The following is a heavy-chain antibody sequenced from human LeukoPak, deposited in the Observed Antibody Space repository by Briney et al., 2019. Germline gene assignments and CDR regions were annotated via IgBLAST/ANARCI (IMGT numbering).Heavy chain of an antibody. J-gene: IGHJ4*02. CDR3: ATGEWWDLLRD. V-gene: IGHV1-24*01. D-gene: IGHD1-26*01. CDR1: GYKFTELS. Sequence: ASVKVSCKVSGYKFTELSTHWVRQAPGKGLEWMEGFDPEDGKTIYAQKFQGRVTMTEDTSTDTAYLELSSLRFEDTAVYYCATGEWWDLLRDWGQGTLVTVSS. CDR2: FDPEDGKT.